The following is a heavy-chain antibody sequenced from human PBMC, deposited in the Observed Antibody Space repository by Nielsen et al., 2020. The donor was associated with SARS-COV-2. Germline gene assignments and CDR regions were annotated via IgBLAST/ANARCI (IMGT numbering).Heavy chain of an antibody. Sequence: SETLSLTCTVSGGSISSYYWSWIRQPPGKGLEWIGYIYYSGSTNYNPSLKSRVTISVDTSKNQFSLKLSSVTAADTAVYYCARDSSSWSFDYWGQGTLVTVSS. J-gene: IGHJ4*02. CDR1: GGSISSYY. D-gene: IGHD6-13*01. V-gene: IGHV4-59*01. CDR2: IYYSGST. CDR3: ARDSSSWSFDY.